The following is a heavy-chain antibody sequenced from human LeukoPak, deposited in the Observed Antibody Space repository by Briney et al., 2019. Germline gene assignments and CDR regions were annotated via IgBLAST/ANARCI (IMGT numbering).Heavy chain of an antibody. D-gene: IGHD5-18*01. CDR2: INHSGST. Sequence: PSETLSLTCAVYGGSFSGYYWSWVRQPPGKGLEWIGEINHSGSTNYNPSLKSRVTISVDTSKNQFSLKLSSVTAADTAVYYCARGPGGRIQLVRWWFDPCGQGTLVTVSS. CDR1: GGSFSGYY. J-gene: IGHJ5*02. V-gene: IGHV4-34*01. CDR3: ARGPGGRIQLVRWWFDP.